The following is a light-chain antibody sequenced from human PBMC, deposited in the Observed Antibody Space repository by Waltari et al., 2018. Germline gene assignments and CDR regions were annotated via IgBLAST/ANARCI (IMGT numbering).Light chain of an antibody. Sequence: QSALTPPRSVSGSPGQSVTISCPGTSSDVGGYNYVSWYQQHPGKVPKLMIYDVNKRPSGVPDRFSGSKSGNTASLTISGLQAEDDADYYCCSYAGSHTWVFGGGTKLTVL. CDR3: CSYAGSHTWV. CDR1: SSDVGGYNY. V-gene: IGLV2-11*01. CDR2: DVN. J-gene: IGLJ3*02.